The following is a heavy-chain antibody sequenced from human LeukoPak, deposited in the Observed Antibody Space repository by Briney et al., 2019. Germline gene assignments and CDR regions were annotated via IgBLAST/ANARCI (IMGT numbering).Heavy chain of an antibody. CDR1: GGSISSSSHY. CDR2: IYYSGST. J-gene: IGHJ4*02. Sequence: PSEALSLTCTVSGGSISSSSHYWGWIRQPPGKGLEWIGSIYYSGSTYHNPSLQSRVTISVDTSKNQFSLKLSSVTATDTAVYYCAGYCSGGGCYSAYWGRGTLVTVSS. D-gene: IGHD2-15*01. V-gene: IGHV4-39*07. CDR3: AGYCSGGGCYSAY.